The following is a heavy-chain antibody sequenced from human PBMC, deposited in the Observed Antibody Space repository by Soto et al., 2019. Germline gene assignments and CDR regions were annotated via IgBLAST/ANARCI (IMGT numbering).Heavy chain of an antibody. CDR1: GFSFSTSA. Sequence: QGQLVESGGGVAQPGRSLRLSCAASGFSFSTSAMHWFRQAPGKGPEWVAVLWSDGINEYYADSVKGRFIVSRDNSKNALYLQMSGLRAEDTAMYDCARDRNEQGDYVIDYWGQGTLVTVSS. J-gene: IGHJ4*02. CDR2: LWSDGINE. V-gene: IGHV3-33*01. D-gene: IGHD3-10*02. CDR3: ARDRNEQGDYVIDY.